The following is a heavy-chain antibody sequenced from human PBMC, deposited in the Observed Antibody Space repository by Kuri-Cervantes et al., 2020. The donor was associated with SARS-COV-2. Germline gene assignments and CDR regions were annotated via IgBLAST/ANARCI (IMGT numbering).Heavy chain of an antibody. D-gene: IGHD2-2*02. Sequence: GESLKISCAASGFTFSSYSMNWVRQAPGKGLEWVSFIRHKGYGGTTEYAASVKGRFTISRDDSKSIAYLQMNSLRTEDTAVYYCAKYTAYYFDYWSQGTLVTVSS. CDR3: AKYTAYYFDY. CDR1: GFTFSSYS. J-gene: IGHJ4*02. CDR2: IRHKGYGGTT. V-gene: IGHV3-71*01.